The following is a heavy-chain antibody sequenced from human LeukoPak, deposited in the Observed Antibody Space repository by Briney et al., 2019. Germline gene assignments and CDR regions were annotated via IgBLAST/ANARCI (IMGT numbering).Heavy chain of an antibody. Sequence: RSSETLSLTCTVSGGSISSSSYYWGWIRQPPGKGLEWIGNIYYSGITYYNPSLKSRVTISVDTSKNQFSLKLSSVTAADTAVYYCAANSADYNTLGSSYKVWGQGTLVTVSS. J-gene: IGHJ4*02. CDR2: IYYSGIT. CDR3: AANSADYNTLGSSYKV. D-gene: IGHD3-10*01. V-gene: IGHV4-39*01. CDR1: GGSISSSSYY.